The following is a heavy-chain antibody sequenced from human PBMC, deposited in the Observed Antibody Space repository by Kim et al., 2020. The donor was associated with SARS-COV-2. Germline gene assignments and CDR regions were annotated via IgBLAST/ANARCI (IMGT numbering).Heavy chain of an antibody. V-gene: IGHV1-69*04. CDR2: IIPILGIA. D-gene: IGHD2-2*01. Sequence: SVKVSCKASGGTFSSYAISWVRQAPGQGLEWMGRIIPILGIANYAQKFQGRVTITADKSTSTAYMELSSLRSEDTAVYYCARDTVVVPAATYYYYGMDVWGQGTTVTVSS. CDR3: ARDTVVVPAATYYYYGMDV. J-gene: IGHJ6*02. CDR1: GGTFSSYA.